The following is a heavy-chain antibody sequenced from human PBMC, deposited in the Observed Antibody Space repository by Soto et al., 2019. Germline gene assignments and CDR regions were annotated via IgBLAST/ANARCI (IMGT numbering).Heavy chain of an antibody. CDR2: ISGGGDTT. Sequence: EVQLLESGGGLVQPGGSLRLSCAASGFTFNNNAMSWVRQAPGKGLEWASAISGGGDTTSYADSVKGRFTVSRDGSKNKLYLQRNRLGDEDTAVYYCAKGRGGSGSLTPRVDFWGQGTLVTVSS. J-gene: IGHJ4*02. D-gene: IGHD3-10*01. CDR1: GFTFNNNA. V-gene: IGHV3-23*01. CDR3: AKGRGGSGSLTPRVDF.